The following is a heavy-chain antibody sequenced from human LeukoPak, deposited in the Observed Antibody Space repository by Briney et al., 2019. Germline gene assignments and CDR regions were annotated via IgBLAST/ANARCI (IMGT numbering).Heavy chain of an antibody. D-gene: IGHD6-19*01. J-gene: IGHJ4*02. Sequence: PGGSLRLSCAASGFTVSSNYMSWVRQAPGKGLEWVSYISSSGSTIYYADSVKGRFTISRDNAKNSLYLQMNSLRAEDTAVYYCARGDHMAVAGMGDYWGQGTLVTVSS. CDR1: GFTVSSNY. V-gene: IGHV3-11*04. CDR2: ISSSGSTI. CDR3: ARGDHMAVAGMGDY.